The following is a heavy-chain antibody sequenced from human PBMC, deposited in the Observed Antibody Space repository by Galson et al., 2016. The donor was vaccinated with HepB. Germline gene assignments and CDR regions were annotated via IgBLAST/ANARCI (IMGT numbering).Heavy chain of an antibody. CDR3: ARDLGGSSWLFIWDS. V-gene: IGHV3-33*01. D-gene: IGHD6-13*01. J-gene: IGHJ4*02. CDR2: IWSDGNSK. CDR1: GFSLGSYG. Sequence: SLRLSCAASGFSLGSYGMHWVRQAPGKGLEWVAVIWSDGNSKDYADSVKGRFTVSRDNSKDTLYLQMSSLRGDDTAVYYCARDLGGSSWLFIWDSWGQGSQVTVSS.